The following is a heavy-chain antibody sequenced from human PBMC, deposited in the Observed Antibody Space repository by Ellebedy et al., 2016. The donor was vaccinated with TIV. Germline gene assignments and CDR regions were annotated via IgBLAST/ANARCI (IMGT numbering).Heavy chain of an antibody. D-gene: IGHD2/OR15-2a*01. CDR1: GYTFTSYG. CDR3: ARDRLWSLYYYYGMDV. CDR2: ISAYNGNT. V-gene: IGHV1-18*01. J-gene: IGHJ6*02. Sequence: AASVKVSCKASGYTFTSYGISWVRQAPGQGLEWMGWISAYNGNTNYAQKLQGRVTMTTDTSTSTAYMELSSLKSEDTAVYYCARDRLWSLYYYYGMDVWGQGTTVTVSS.